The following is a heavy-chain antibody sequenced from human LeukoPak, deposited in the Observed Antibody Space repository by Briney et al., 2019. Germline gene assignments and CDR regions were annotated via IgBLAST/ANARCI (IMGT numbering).Heavy chain of an antibody. CDR2: IYYSGST. CDR3: AREDYDILTGYPNWFDP. J-gene: IGHJ5*02. V-gene: IGHV4-59*01. D-gene: IGHD3-9*01. Sequence: SETLSLTCTVSGGSISSYYWSWLRQPPGKGLEWIGYIYYSGSTNYNPSLKSRVTISVDTSKNQFSLKLSSVTAADTAVYYCAREDYDILTGYPNWFDPWGQGTLVTVSS. CDR1: GGSISSYY.